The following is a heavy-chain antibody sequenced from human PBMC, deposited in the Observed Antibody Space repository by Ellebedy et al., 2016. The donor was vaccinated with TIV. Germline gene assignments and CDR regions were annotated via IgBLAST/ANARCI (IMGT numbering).Heavy chain of an antibody. Sequence: GGSLRLSXAASGFAFSDYWMSWVRQAPGKGLEWVANINYDGSVKYYVNSVKGRFTISRDNVKNSLSLQMNSLRGEDTAVYYCAGLPAISDYFFHYYMDVWGKGTTVSVSS. CDR2: INYDGSVK. CDR1: GFAFSDYW. CDR3: AGLPAISDYFFHYYMDV. J-gene: IGHJ6*03. V-gene: IGHV3-7*01. D-gene: IGHD2-15*01.